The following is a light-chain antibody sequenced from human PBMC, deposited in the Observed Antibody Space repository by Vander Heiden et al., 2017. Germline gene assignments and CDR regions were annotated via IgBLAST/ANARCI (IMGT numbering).Light chain of an antibody. CDR1: KLGVTY. CDR2: QDS. J-gene: IGLJ3*02. Sequence: YELTQPPSVTAPPGKTASITCSGDKLGVTYACWYQQKPGQSPVLVIYQDSKRPSGIPERFSGSNSGNTATLTISGTQAVDEADYYCQAWDSSTDWVFGGGTKLTVL. CDR3: QAWDSSTDWV. V-gene: IGLV3-1*01.